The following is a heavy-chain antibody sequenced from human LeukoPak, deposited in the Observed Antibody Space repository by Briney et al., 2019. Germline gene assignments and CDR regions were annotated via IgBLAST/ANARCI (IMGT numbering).Heavy chain of an antibody. D-gene: IGHD1-26*01. CDR2: MNPNSGNT. Sequence: ASVKVSCKASGYTFTSYAMNWVRQAPGQGLEWMGWMNPNSGNTGYAQKFQGRVTMTRNTSISTAYMELSSLRSEDTAVYYCARVGVGATWFDPWGQGTLVTVSS. J-gene: IGHJ5*02. V-gene: IGHV1-8*02. CDR1: GYTFTSYA. CDR3: ARVGVGATWFDP.